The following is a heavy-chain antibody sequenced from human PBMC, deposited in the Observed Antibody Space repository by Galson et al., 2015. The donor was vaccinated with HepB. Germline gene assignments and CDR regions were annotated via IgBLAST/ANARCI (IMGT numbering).Heavy chain of an antibody. V-gene: IGHV3-11*06. J-gene: IGHJ6*03. CDR3: SRTVNYYSYYMDV. CDR2: ISSSTIYT. CDR1: GFTFSDYY. Sequence: SLRLSCAASGFTFSDYYTSWIRQAPGKGLEWLSYISSSTIYTNYAGSVKGRFTISRDNAKNSPYLQMSSLRAEDTAVYYCSRTVNYYSYYMDVWGKGTTVTVSS. D-gene: IGHD4-11*01.